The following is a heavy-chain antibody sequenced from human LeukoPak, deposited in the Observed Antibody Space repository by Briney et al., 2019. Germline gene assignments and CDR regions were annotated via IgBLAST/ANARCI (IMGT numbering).Heavy chain of an antibody. CDR2: INPNSGGT. Sequence: PGASVKVSCKASGYTFTGYYMHWVRQAPGQGLEWMGWINPNSGGTNYAQKFQGRVTMTRDTSISTAYMELSRLRSDDTAVYYCATVNYDFWRDFDYWGQGTLVTVSS. D-gene: IGHD3-3*01. CDR3: ATVNYDFWRDFDY. CDR1: GYTFTGYY. J-gene: IGHJ4*02. V-gene: IGHV1-2*02.